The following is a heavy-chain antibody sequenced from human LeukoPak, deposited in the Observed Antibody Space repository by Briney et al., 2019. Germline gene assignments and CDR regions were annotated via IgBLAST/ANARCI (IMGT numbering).Heavy chain of an antibody. J-gene: IGHJ4*02. V-gene: IGHV3-20*01. D-gene: IGHD2-2*01. CDR1: GFTFDDYA. CDR3: ARHRCASTSCSVDY. CDR2: INWNGDST. Sequence: GGSLRLSCAASGFTFDDYAMTWVRQAPGKGLEWVSIINWNGDSTGYAESVRGRFAISRDNAKNSLYLHMNSLRAEDTALYHCARHRCASTSCSVDYWGQGTLVTVSS.